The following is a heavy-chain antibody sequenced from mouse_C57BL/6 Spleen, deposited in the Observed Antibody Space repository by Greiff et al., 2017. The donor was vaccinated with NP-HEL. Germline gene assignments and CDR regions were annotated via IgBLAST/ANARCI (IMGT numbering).Heavy chain of an antibody. CDR3: AKMRIFDYDGSYFDY. Sequence: QVQLQQSGPELVKPGASVKISCKASGYAFSSSWMNWVKQRPGKGLEWIGRIYPGDGDTNYNGKFKGKATLTADKSSSTAYMQLSSLTSEDSAVYFCAKMRIFDYDGSYFDYWGQGTTLTVSS. V-gene: IGHV1-82*01. CDR2: IYPGDGDT. J-gene: IGHJ2*01. D-gene: IGHD2-4*01. CDR1: GYAFSSSW.